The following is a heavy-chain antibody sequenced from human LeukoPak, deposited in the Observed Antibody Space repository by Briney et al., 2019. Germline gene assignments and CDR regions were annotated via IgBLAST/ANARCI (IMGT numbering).Heavy chain of an antibody. CDR1: GGSISSYY. V-gene: IGHV4-59*08. CDR3: ARLESSGFFYY. J-gene: IGHJ4*02. D-gene: IGHD6-19*01. CDR2: IYYSGST. Sequence: SETLSLTCTVSGGSISSYYWSWIRQPPGKGLEWIGYIYYSGSTRFYPSLNSRVTISLDTSKNQFSLNLSSVTAADTAVYYCARLESSGFFYYWGQGNLVTVSS.